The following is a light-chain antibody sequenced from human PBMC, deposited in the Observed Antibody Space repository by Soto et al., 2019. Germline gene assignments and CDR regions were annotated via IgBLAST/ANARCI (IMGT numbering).Light chain of an antibody. Sequence: EIVLTQSPGTLSLSPGERATLSCRASQSVSSSYLAWYQQKPGQAPRLLIYGASTRATGIPPRFSGSVSGTEFTLTISSLQSEDFAVYYCQQYNNWPRTFGQGTKVDIK. CDR3: QQYNNWPRT. CDR1: QSVSSSY. CDR2: GAS. J-gene: IGKJ1*01. V-gene: IGKV3-15*01.